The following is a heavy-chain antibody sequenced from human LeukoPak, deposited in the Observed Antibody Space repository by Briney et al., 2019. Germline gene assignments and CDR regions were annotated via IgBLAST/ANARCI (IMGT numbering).Heavy chain of an antibody. D-gene: IGHD6-19*01. V-gene: IGHV3-23*01. CDR1: GFTFSTKA. CDR2: ISASGTST. J-gene: IGHJ1*01. CDR3: AKEPSRIAVAGGEYFQH. Sequence: PGGSLRLSCAASGFTFSTKAMSWVRQSPGRGLEWVSGISASGTSTYYADSVKGRFTISRDNSKNTLYLQMNSLRAEDTAVYYCAKEPSRIAVAGGEYFQHWGQGTLVTVSS.